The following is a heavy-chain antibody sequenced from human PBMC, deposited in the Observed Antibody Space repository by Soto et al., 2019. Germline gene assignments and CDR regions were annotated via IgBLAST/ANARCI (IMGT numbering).Heavy chain of an antibody. Sequence: EVQLVESGGGLVKPGGSLRLSCAASGFTFSSYSMNWVRQAPGKGLEWVSYISSSSSYIYYADSVKGRFTISRDNAKNSLYLQMNSLRAEDTAVYYCARGYGADEGMDVWGQGTTVTVSS. CDR2: ISSSSSYI. V-gene: IGHV3-21*01. J-gene: IGHJ6*02. CDR3: ARGYGADEGMDV. D-gene: IGHD4-17*01. CDR1: GFTFSSYS.